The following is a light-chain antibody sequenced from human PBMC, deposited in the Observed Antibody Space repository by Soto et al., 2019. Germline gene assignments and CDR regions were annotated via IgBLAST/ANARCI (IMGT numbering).Light chain of an antibody. Sequence: IMMTQSPVTLSVSPGERATLSCRASQTIRNGLAWYQQKPGKAPRLLIYDASTRATGVPARFSGSGSGTDFTLTISSQQSEDFAVYYCHQYTFWPPGTFGPGTIVDAK. J-gene: IGKJ3*01. V-gene: IGKV3-15*01. CDR3: HQYTFWPPGT. CDR1: QTIRNG. CDR2: DAS.